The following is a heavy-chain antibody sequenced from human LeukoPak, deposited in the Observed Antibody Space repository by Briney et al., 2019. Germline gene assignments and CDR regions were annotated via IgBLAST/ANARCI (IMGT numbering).Heavy chain of an antibody. J-gene: IGHJ4*02. Sequence: VASVKVSCKASGYTFTYYAMHWVRQAPGQGLQWMGWITPGGGTNHPQKFQGRVAITWDTSITTAYMDLSRLTSDDTAVYYCARDRYGDGFAHFDYWGQGALVTVSS. CDR2: ITPGGGT. CDR3: ARDRYGDGFAHFDY. D-gene: IGHD5-24*01. CDR1: GYTFTYYA. V-gene: IGHV1-2*02.